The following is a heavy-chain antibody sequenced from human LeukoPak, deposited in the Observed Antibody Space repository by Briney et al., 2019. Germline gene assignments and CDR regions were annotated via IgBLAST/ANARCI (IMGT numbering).Heavy chain of an antibody. CDR1: GGSISSSNW. CDR3: ARAKRDSSGWIYFDY. J-gene: IGHJ4*02. V-gene: IGHV4-4*02. Sequence: PSGTLSLTCAVSGGSISSSNWWSWVRQPPGKGLEWIGEIYHSGSTNYNPSLKSRVTISVDKSKNQFSLKLSSVTAADTAVYYCARAKRDSSGWIYFDYWGQGTLVTVSS. CDR2: IYHSGST. D-gene: IGHD6-19*01.